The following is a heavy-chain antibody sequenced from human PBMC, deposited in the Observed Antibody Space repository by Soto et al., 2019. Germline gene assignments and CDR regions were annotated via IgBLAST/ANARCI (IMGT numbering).Heavy chain of an antibody. CDR1: GFSFSSYE. CDR3: ARLTVRSNDY. V-gene: IGHV3-48*03. CDR2: ISSSGSTI. Sequence: XGSLRLSCAVAGFSFSSYEMNWVRQAPGKGLEWVSYISSSGSTIFYADSVKGRFTLSRDNAKNSLYLQMNSLRAEDTAVYYCARLTVRSNDYWGQGNLVTVSS. D-gene: IGHD4-17*01. J-gene: IGHJ4*02.